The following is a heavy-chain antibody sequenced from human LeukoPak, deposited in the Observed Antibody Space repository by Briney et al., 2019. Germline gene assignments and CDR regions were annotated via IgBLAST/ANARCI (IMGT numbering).Heavy chain of an antibody. J-gene: IGHJ4*02. V-gene: IGHV3-15*01. CDR3: TTDDYGDSIFDY. Sequence: SGGSLRLSCAASGFTFSSYEMNWVRQAPGKGLEWVGRIKSKTDGGTTDYAAPVKGRFTISRDDSKNTLYLQMNSLKTEDTAVYYCTTDDYGDSIFDYWGQGTLVTVSS. CDR2: IKSKTDGGTT. CDR1: GFTFSSYE. D-gene: IGHD4-17*01.